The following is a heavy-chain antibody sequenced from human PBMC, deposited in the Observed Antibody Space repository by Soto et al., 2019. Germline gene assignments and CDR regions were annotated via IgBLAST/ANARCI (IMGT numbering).Heavy chain of an antibody. CDR1: AGSCSVYY. CDR2: INHSGST. J-gene: IGHJ5*02. CDR3: AGGPKKQQLVRSGFDP. D-gene: IGHD6-13*01. V-gene: IGHV4-34*01. Sequence: QVQLQQWGAGLLQPSETLSLTCAVYAGSCSVYYWGWIRQPPGKGQAGLGEINHSGSTNYNPSRMGRVTISVDTSKIQCTGKRSSVTAADTGVYSCAGGPKKQQLVRSGFDPWGQGTLVTVSS.